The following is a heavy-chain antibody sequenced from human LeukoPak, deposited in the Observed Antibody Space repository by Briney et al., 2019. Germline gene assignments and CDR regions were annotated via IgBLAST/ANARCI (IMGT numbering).Heavy chain of an antibody. V-gene: IGHV4-59*01. CDR3: AREKGGYCSGGSCYSYIESGNWFDP. CDR2: IYYSGST. CDR1: GGSISSYY. J-gene: IGHJ5*02. D-gene: IGHD2-15*01. Sequence: SETLSLTCTVSGGSISSYYWSWIRQPPGKGLEWIGYIYYSGSTNYNPSLKSRVTISIDTSKNQFSLKLSSVTAADTAVYYCAREKGGYCSGGSCYSYIESGNWFDPWGQGTLVTVSS.